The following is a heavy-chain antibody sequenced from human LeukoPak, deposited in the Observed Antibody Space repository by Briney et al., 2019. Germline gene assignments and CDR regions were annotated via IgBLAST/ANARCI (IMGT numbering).Heavy chain of an antibody. J-gene: IGHJ4*02. CDR2: IYYSGST. D-gene: IGHD3-22*01. Sequence: KPSETLSLTCTVSGGSISSYYWSWIRQPPGKGLEWIGYIYYSGSTNYNPSLKSRVTISIDSSKNQFSLKLSSVTAADTAVYYCAREHPGSYDSWENWGQGTLVTVSS. CDR3: AREHPGSYDSWEN. V-gene: IGHV4-59*12. CDR1: GGSISSYY.